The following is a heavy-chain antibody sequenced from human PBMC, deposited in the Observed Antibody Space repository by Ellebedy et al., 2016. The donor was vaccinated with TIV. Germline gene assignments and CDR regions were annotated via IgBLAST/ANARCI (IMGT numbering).Heavy chain of an antibody. V-gene: IGHV3-48*01. CDR3: AGMDV. J-gene: IGHJ6*02. Sequence: GESLKISXAASGFTFSSYSMNWVRQAPGKGLEWVSYISSSSSTIYYADSVKGRFTISRDNSKNTLYLQMNSLRAEDTAVYYCAGMDVWGQGTTVTVSS. CDR1: GFTFSSYS. CDR2: ISSSSSTI.